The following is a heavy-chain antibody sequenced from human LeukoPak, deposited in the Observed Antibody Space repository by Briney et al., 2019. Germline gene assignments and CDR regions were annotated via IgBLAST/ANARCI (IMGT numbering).Heavy chain of an antibody. CDR1: GGSFSGYY. D-gene: IGHD6-19*01. J-gene: IGHJ4*02. Sequence: SETLSLTCAVYGGSFSGYYWSWIRQPPGKGLEWIGEINHSGSTNYNPSLKSRVTISVDTSKNQFPLKLNSVTAADTAVYYCARESDSSGWFEVDYWGQGTLVTVSS. CDR3: ARESDSSGWFEVDY. CDR2: INHSGST. V-gene: IGHV4-34*01.